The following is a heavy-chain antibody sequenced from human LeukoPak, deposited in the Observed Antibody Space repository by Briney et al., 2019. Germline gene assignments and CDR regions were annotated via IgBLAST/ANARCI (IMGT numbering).Heavy chain of an antibody. CDR1: GYSFTSYW. CDR3: ARLEVEYQLLEVSPALDY. Sequence: GESLKISCEGSGYSFTSYWIGWVRQMPGKGLEWMGIIYPGDSDTRYSPSFQGQVTISADKSISTAYLQWSSLKASDTAMYYCARLEVEYQLLEVSPALDYWGQGTLVTVSP. V-gene: IGHV5-51*01. CDR2: IYPGDSDT. J-gene: IGHJ4*02. D-gene: IGHD2-2*01.